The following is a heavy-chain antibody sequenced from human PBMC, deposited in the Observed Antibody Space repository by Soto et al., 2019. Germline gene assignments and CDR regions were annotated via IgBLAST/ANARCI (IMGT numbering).Heavy chain of an antibody. CDR2: IRQDGSAK. D-gene: IGHD6-25*01. V-gene: IGHV3-7*04. J-gene: IGHJ4*02. Sequence: DVQLVESGGGLVQPGGSLRLSCAVSGFTFSTYYMHWFRQVPGKGLEWVANIRQDGSAKYYVDSVKGRFTISRDNAKNSLHLQMNSLRVDDTAMYYCAGGTGWHRLDWGQGTLVTVSA. CDR3: AGGTGWHRLD. CDR1: GFTFSTYY.